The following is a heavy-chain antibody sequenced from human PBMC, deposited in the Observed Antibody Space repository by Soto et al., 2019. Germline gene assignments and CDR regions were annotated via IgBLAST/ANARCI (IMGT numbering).Heavy chain of an antibody. Sequence: ASVKVSCKASGYSFSSYDINWVRQATGQGLEWMGWVNPNSGNTGYAQKFQGRVTVTTNTSISTAYMELSSLRSDDTALYYCARRGGNSGSGFYPSYWGQGTLVTVSS. CDR1: GYSFSSYD. J-gene: IGHJ4*02. CDR3: ARRGGNSGSGFYPSY. D-gene: IGHD3-3*01. CDR2: VNPNSGNT. V-gene: IGHV1-8*01.